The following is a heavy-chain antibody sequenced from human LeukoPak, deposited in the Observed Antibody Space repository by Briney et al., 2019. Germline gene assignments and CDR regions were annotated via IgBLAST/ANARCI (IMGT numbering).Heavy chain of an antibody. Sequence: PSETLSLTCTVSGGSISSGSYYWSWIRQPAGKGLEWIGRIYTSGSTNYNPSLESRVTMSVDTSKNQFSLKLTSVTAADTAVYYCARGGDGYTTYWYFDLWGRGTLVTVSS. D-gene: IGHD5-24*01. CDR2: IYTSGST. J-gene: IGHJ2*01. CDR3: ARGGDGYTTYWYFDL. V-gene: IGHV4-61*02. CDR1: GGSISSGSYY.